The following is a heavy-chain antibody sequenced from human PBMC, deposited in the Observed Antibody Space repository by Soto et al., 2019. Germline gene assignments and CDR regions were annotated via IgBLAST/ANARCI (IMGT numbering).Heavy chain of an antibody. CDR2: VNSDGSST. CDR3: ARDFTIAGMDV. V-gene: IGHV3-74*01. Sequence: EVQLVESGGGLVQPGGSLRLSCAASGFTFSRYWMHWVRQAPGKGLVWVSRVNSDGSSTNYADSVKGRFTISRDNAKNPLYLPMNSLRAEDTAVYYCARDFTIAGMDVWGQGTTVTVSS. D-gene: IGHD3-10*01. J-gene: IGHJ6*02. CDR1: GFTFSRYW.